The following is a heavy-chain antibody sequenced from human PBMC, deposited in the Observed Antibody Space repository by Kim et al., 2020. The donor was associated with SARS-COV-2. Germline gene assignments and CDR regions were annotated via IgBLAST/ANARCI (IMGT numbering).Heavy chain of an antibody. J-gene: IGHJ4*02. Sequence: SETLSLTCTVSGGSISSGGYYWSCIRQHPGNGLEWIGYIYYSGSTYYNPSLKSRVTISVDTTKNQFSLKLSSVTAADTAVYYCARETYYYDSSGFGGLDWGQGTLVTVSS. CDR1: GGSISSGGYY. CDR3: ARETYYYDSSGFGGLD. D-gene: IGHD3-22*01. V-gene: IGHV4-31*03. CDR2: IYYSGST.